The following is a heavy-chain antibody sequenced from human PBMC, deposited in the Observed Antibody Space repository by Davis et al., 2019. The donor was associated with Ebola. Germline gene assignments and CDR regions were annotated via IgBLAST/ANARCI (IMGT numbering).Heavy chain of an antibody. J-gene: IGHJ4*02. V-gene: IGHV4-61*08. CDR2: IYYSGST. CDR1: GGSVSSGGYY. CDR3: ARRGCSGGSCLHDY. Sequence: SETLSLTCTVSGGSVSSGGYYWNWIRQPPGKGLEWIGYIYYSGSTNYNPSLKSRVTISVDTSKNQFSLKLSSVTAADTAVYYCARRGCSGGSCLHDYWGQGTLVTVSS. D-gene: IGHD2-15*01.